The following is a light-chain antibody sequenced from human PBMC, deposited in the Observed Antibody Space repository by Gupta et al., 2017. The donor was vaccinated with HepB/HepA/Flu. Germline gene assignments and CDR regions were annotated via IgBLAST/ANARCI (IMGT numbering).Light chain of an antibody. CDR2: KDS. J-gene: IGLJ2*01. CDR3: QSADSSGTKV. V-gene: IGLV3-25*03. CDR1: ALPKQY. Sequence: SYELTQPPSVSVSPGKTARITCSGDALPKQYAYWYQQKPGQAPVLVLYKDSRRPAGIPGRFSASSAGTTVTITISGDQAEDAADYYYQSADSSGTKVFGGGTKLTVL.